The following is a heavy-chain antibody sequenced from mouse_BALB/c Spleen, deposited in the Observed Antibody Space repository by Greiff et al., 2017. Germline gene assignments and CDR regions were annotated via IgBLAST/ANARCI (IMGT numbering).Heavy chain of an antibody. Sequence: EVQLQESGPGLVKPSQSLSLTCTVTGYSITSVYVWNWIRQSPGNKLEWMGYISYSGSTSYNPSLKSRISITRDTSKNQFFLQLNSVTTEDTATYYCARSTGAWFAYWGQGTLVTVSA. V-gene: IGHV3-2*02. CDR2: ISYSGST. J-gene: IGHJ3*01. D-gene: IGHD1-1*01. CDR3: ARSTGAWFAY. CDR1: GYSITSVYV.